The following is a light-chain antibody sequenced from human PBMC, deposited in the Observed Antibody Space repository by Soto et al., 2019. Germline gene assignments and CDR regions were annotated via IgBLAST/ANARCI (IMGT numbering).Light chain of an antibody. CDR3: SSYTSRRSYV. J-gene: IGLJ1*01. Sequence: HSALTQPASVSGSPGQSITISCTGTSSDVGGSDFVSWHQQHPGKAPKLMIYDVSKWPSGVSNRFSGSKSGNTASLTISGLQAEDEDDYYCSSYTSRRSYVFGTGTKVTVL. V-gene: IGLV2-14*01. CDR2: DVS. CDR1: SSDVGGSDF.